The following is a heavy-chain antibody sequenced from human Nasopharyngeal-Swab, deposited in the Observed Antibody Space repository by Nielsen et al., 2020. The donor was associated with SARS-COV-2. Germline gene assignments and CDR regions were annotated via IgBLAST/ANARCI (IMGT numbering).Heavy chain of an antibody. V-gene: IGHV3-48*04. CDR3: ARYDYIWGSLYGMDV. J-gene: IGHJ6*02. CDR1: GFAFSTYN. Sequence: GGSLRLSCVVSGFAFSTYNMNWVRQAPGKGLEWLSYISTSSLTIYNTDSVQGRFTISRDNAKNSLYLQMNSLKAEDTAVYYCARYDYIWGSLYGMDVWGQGTTVTVSS. D-gene: IGHD3-16*01. CDR2: ISTSSLTI.